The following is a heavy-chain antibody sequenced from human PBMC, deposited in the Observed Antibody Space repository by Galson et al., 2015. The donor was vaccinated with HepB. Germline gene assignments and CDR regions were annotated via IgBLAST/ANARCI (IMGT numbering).Heavy chain of an antibody. CDR2: ISGSGGST. CDR1: GFTFSSYA. J-gene: IGHJ3*02. V-gene: IGHV3-23*01. D-gene: IGHD3-22*01. CDR3: AKDGMIHDAFDI. Sequence: SLRLSCAASGFTFSSYAMSWVRQAPGKGLEWVSAISGSGGSTYYADSVKGRFTISRDNSKNTLYLQMNSLRAEDTAVYYCAKDGMIHDAFDIWGQGTMVTVSS.